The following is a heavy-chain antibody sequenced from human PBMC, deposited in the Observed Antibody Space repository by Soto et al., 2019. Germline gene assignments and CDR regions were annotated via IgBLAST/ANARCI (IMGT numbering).Heavy chain of an antibody. CDR1: GGSFSGCY. CDR2: INHSGST. Sequence: QVQLQQWGAGLLKPSETLSLTCAVYGGSFSGCYWSWIRQPPGKGLEWIGEINHSGSTNYIPSLKSRVTISVDTSKNQFSLKLSSVSAADTAVYYCARGPKWSFDYWGQGTLVTVSS. CDR3: ARGPKWSFDY. V-gene: IGHV4-34*01. D-gene: IGHD2-8*01. J-gene: IGHJ4*02.